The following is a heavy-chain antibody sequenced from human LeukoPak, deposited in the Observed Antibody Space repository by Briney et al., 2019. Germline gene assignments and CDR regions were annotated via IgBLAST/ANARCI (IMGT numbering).Heavy chain of an antibody. CDR2: ISYDGINK. V-gene: IGHV3-30*18. CDR3: AKDHVTSSSWFPDY. J-gene: IGHJ4*02. Sequence: GRSLRLSCAASGFNFSTYGMHWVRQAPGKGLEWVAVISYDGINKYYADSVKGRFTISRDNSKNMLYLQMSSLRAEGTAVYYCAKDHVTSSSWFPDYWGQGTLVTVSS. D-gene: IGHD6-13*01. CDR1: GFNFSTYG.